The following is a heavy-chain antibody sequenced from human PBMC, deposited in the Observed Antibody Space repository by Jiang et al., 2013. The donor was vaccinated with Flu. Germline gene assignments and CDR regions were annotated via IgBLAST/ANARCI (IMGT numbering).Heavy chain of an antibody. D-gene: IGHD2-15*01. J-gene: IGHJ5*02. V-gene: IGHV4-39*01. CDR2: IYYSGST. CDR3: ARQRVDCSGGSCYLPENWFDP. Sequence: GLVKPSETLSLTCTVSGGSISSSSYYWGWIRQPPGKGLEWIGSIYYSGSTYYNPSLKSRVTISVDTSKNQFSLKLSSVTAADTAVYYCARQRVDCSGGSCYLPENWFDPWGQGTLVTVSS. CDR1: GGSISSSSYY.